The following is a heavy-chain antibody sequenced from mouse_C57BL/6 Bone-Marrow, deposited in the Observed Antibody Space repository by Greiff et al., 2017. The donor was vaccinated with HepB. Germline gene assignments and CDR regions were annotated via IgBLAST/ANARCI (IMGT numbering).Heavy chain of an antibody. J-gene: IGHJ4*01. V-gene: IGHV1-18*01. D-gene: IGHD1-1*01. CDR1: GYTFTDYN. CDR2: INPNNGGT. CDR3: ARTTLVEDRLYYYAMDY. Sequence: EVQLQQSGPELVKPGASVKIPCKASGYTFTDYNMDWVKQSHGKSLEWIGDINPNNGGTIYNQKFKGKATLTVDKSSSTAYMELRSLTSEDTAVYYCARTTLVEDRLYYYAMDYWGQGTSVTVSS.